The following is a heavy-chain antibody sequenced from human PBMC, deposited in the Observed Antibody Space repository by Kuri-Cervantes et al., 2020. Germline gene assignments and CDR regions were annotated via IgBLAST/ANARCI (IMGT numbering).Heavy chain of an antibody. D-gene: IGHD3-10*01. CDR3: ARDSGAVIADS. J-gene: IGHJ4*02. CDR1: GFTFSRYW. V-gene: IGHV3-7*01. Sequence: GGSLRLSCAASGFTFSRYWMSWVRQAPGKGLEWVTSIKQDGGQKYYLDSVKGRFTISKDNARNSLYLQMSSLRAEDTAVYYCARDSGAVIADSWGQGTLVTDSS. CDR2: IKQDGGQK.